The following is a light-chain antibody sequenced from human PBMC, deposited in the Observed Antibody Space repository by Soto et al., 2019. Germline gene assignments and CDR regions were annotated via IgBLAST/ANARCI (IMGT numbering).Light chain of an antibody. J-gene: IGKJ2*01. V-gene: IGKV1-39*01. CDR2: AAS. CDR3: QQTSSMPHT. CDR1: QSIGSC. Sequence: DIQMTQSPSSLSASVGDRVTITCRASQSIGSCLNWYQQKPGKAPNLLIYAASSLQSGVPSRFSGSGSGTDFTITISSLQPEDFATYSCQQTSSMPHTFGQGAQLEIK.